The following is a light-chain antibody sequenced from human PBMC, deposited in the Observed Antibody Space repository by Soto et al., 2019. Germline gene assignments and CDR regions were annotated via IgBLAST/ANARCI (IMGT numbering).Light chain of an antibody. CDR1: GSNIGNNY. J-gene: IGLJ1*01. V-gene: IGLV1-51*01. Sequence: QSALTQPPSVSAAPGQKVTISCSGSGSNIGNNYVSWYQQLPGTAPKLLIYDNDKRPSGIRDRFSGSKSGTSATLGITGLQTGDEADYYCGAWDNSLDAYVFGTATKLTVL. CDR3: GAWDNSLDAYV. CDR2: DND.